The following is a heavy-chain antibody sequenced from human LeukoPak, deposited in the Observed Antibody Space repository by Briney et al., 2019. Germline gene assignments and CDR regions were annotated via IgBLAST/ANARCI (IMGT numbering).Heavy chain of an antibody. D-gene: IGHD3-22*01. CDR3: AKGEWLLLGDYFDY. Sequence: GGSLRLSCAASGFTFSSYGMHWVRQAPGKGLEWVAFIRYDGSNKYYADSVKGRFTISRDNSKNTLYLQMNSLRAEDTAVYYCAKGEWLLLGDYFDYWGQGTLVTVSS. CDR1: GFTFSSYG. V-gene: IGHV3-30*02. CDR2: IRYDGSNK. J-gene: IGHJ4*02.